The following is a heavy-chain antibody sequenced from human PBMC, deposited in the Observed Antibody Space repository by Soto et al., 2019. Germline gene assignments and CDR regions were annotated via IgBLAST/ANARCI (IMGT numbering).Heavy chain of an antibody. V-gene: IGHV3-7*05. Sequence: EERLVESGGGLVQPGGSLRLSCAASGFTFSSYWMTWVRQAPGKGLAWVANIKKDESKKSYLDSVRGRFTISRDNAKNSLYLQMDSLTAEDTALYYCARDVSPGSSSWYFDAFDLWGQGTMVTVSS. D-gene: IGHD6-13*01. CDR3: ARDVSPGSSSWYFDAFDL. CDR2: IKKDESKK. CDR1: GFTFSSYW. J-gene: IGHJ3*01.